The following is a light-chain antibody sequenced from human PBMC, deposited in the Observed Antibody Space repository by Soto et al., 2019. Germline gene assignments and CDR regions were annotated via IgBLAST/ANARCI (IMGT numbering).Light chain of an antibody. Sequence: EIVLTQSPGTLSLSPGERATLFCGASQSVTSTSIAWHQQRPGQAPRLLIFGASSRATDIPDRFSGSGSGTDFTLTITRLESEDSAVYYCQHSGSSPGLTFGGGTKVEIK. CDR2: GAS. CDR1: QSVTSTS. CDR3: QHSGSSPGLT. J-gene: IGKJ4*01. V-gene: IGKV3-20*01.